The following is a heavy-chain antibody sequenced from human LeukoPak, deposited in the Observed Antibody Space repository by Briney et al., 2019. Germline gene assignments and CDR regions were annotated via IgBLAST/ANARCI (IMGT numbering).Heavy chain of an antibody. CDR1: GFTFSSYS. D-gene: IGHD3-10*01. V-gene: IGHV3-21*01. CDR3: ARGEYYYGSGSCPLYYYYYYYMDV. J-gene: IGHJ6*03. CDR2: ISSSSSYI. Sequence: KSGGSLRLSCAASGFTFSSYSMNWVRQAPGKGLEWVSSISSSSSYIYYADSVKGRFTISRDNAKNSLYLQMNSLRAEDTAVYYCARGEYYYGSGSCPLYYYYYYYMDVWGKGTTVTVSS.